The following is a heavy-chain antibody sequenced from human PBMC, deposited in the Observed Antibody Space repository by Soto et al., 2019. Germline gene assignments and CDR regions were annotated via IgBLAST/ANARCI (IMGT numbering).Heavy chain of an antibody. CDR1: GYTFTGYY. CDR2: INPNSGGT. V-gene: IGHV1-2*04. CDR3: ARDPGVAGGPYYYYGMDV. Sequence: ASVKVSCKASGYTFTGYYMHCVRQAPGQVLEWMGWINPNSGGTNYAQKFQGWVTMTRDTSISTAYMELSRLRSDDTAVYYCARDPGVAGGPYYYYGMDVWGQGTTVTVSS. D-gene: IGHD6-19*01. J-gene: IGHJ6*02.